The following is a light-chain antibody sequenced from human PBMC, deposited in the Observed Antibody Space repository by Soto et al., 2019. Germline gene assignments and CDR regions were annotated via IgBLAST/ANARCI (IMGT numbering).Light chain of an antibody. CDR2: EDR. J-gene: IGLJ1*01. Sequence: QSVLTQPPSASGSPGQSVAISCTGTSSDVGGYNYVSWYQQHPGKAPKLMIYEDRNRPSGVSNRFSGSKSGNTASLTLSGLQSEDEADYYCSSSAGSNTYVFGTGTKVTVL. CDR3: SSSAGSNTYV. V-gene: IGLV2-8*01. CDR1: SSDVGGYNY.